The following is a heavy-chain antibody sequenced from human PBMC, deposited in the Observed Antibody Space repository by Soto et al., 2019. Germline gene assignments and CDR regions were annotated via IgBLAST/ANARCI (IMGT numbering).Heavy chain of an antibody. Sequence: GGSLRLSCAASGFTFSSYGMHWVRQAPDKGLDWVAVISYDGSNKYYADSVKGRFTISRDNSKNTLYLQMNSLRAEDTAVYYCVKGLKWHSSGPMGNDAFDIWGQGTMVTVSS. V-gene: IGHV3-30*18. CDR3: VKGLKWHSSGPMGNDAFDI. CDR1: GFTFSSYG. CDR2: ISYDGSNK. J-gene: IGHJ3*02. D-gene: IGHD6-19*01.